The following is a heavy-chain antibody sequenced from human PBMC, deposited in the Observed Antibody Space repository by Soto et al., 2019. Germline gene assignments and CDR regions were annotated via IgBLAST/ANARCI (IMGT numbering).Heavy chain of an antibody. V-gene: IGHV4-30-4*01. CDR2: IYYSGST. J-gene: IGHJ6*02. D-gene: IGHD3-16*01. CDR1: GGSISSGDYY. Sequence: SETLSLTCTVSGGSISSGDYYWSWIRQPPGKGLEWIGYIYYSGSTYYNPSLKSRVTISVDTSKNQFSLKLSSVTAADTAVYYCARVKFEIGNRYGMDVWGQGTTVTVSS. CDR3: ARVKFEIGNRYGMDV.